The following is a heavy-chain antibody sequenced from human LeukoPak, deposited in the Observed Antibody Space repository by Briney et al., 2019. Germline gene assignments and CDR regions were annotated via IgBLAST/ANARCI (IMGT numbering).Heavy chain of an antibody. D-gene: IGHD3-16*01. CDR2: IYYKGTA. Sequence: SETLSLTCTVFGGSISGSYWTWIRQPLGKGLEWIGQIYYKGTADYNPSLKSRTTISVDTSKNQFSLKLNSVTAADTAVYYCAKFGVDYDMVVWGQGTTVTVSS. CDR3: AKFGVDYDMVV. V-gene: IGHV4-59*01. CDR1: GGSISGSY. J-gene: IGHJ6*02.